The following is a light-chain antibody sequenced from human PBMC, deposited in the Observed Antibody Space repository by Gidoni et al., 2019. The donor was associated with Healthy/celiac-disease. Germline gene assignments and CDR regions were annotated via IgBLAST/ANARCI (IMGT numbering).Light chain of an antibody. V-gene: IGLV5-45*03. CDR1: SGINVFTYR. J-gene: IGLJ3*02. Sequence: QAVLTQPSSLSASPGASASPTCTLRSGINVFTYRIYWYQQKPGSPPQYLLRYKSDSDKQQGSVVPIRFSGSKDASANAGILLISLLQSEDEADYYCMIWHSSSWVFGGGTKLTVL. CDR3: MIWHSSSWV. CDR2: YKSDSDK.